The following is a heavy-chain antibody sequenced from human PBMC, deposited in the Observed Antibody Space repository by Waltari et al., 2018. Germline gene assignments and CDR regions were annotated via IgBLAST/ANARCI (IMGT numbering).Heavy chain of an antibody. J-gene: IGHJ5*02. Sequence: EVQLVESGGGVVRSGGSLTLSCAASGCTLAESAMTWVRQVPGKGLEWVSNINWNGDRTHYADSVKGRFTVSRDNAKNSLYLQMNSLRAEDTAFYYCAMISAGLGSTSLGGFDPWGQGTLVTVSS. CDR2: INWNGDRT. CDR1: GCTLAESA. D-gene: IGHD2-2*01. V-gene: IGHV3-20*04. CDR3: AMISAGLGSTSLGGFDP.